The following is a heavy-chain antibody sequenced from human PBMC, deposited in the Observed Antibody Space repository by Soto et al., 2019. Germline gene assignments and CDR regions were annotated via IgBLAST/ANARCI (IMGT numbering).Heavy chain of an antibody. D-gene: IGHD3-22*01. J-gene: IGHJ3*02. CDR1: GFTFSSYS. Sequence: GGSLRLSCAASGFTFSSYSMNWVRQAPGKGLEWVSSISSSSSYIYYADSVKGRFTISRDNAKNSLYLQMNSLRAEDTAVYYCAWPHVEVVLNDAFDSRGQGTMVTVSS. CDR2: ISSSSSYI. V-gene: IGHV3-21*01. CDR3: AWPHVEVVLNDAFDS.